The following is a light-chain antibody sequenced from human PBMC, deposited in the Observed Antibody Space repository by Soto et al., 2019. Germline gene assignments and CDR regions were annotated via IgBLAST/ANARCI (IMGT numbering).Light chain of an antibody. V-gene: IGKV1-5*03. CDR3: QQYNRYST. CDR1: QSISSW. CDR2: KAS. Sequence: DIKMTQSPSTLSASVGARVTITCRASQSISSWLAWYQQRPGKAPKLLIHKASNLESGVPSRFSGSGSGTEFTLTISSLQPEDSATYYCQQYNRYSTFGQGTKVDI. J-gene: IGKJ1*01.